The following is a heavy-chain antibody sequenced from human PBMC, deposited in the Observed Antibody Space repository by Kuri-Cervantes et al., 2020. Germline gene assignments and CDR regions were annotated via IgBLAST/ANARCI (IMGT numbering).Heavy chain of an antibody. CDR1: EFKFNIYA. V-gene: IGHV3-74*01. CDR2: ITSDGSSI. D-gene: IGHD6-13*01. Sequence: GESLKISCTVSEFKFNIYAMSWVRQAPGKGLVWVSRITSDGSSIIYADAVKDRFTISRDNAKNTLYLQMNSLRVEDTAVYYCARATLYSTFAFWGQGALVTVSS. J-gene: IGHJ4*02. CDR3: ARATLYSTFAF.